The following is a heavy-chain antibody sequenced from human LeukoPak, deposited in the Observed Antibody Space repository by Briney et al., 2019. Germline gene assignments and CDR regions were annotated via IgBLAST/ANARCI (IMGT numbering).Heavy chain of an antibody. D-gene: IGHD4-11*01. V-gene: IGHV3-64*01. J-gene: IGHJ4*02. Sequence: GGSLRLSCAASGFTFSTYAIHWVRQAPGKGLQFVSAISSHGGSTYYANSVKDRFTISRDNSENTVYLQMGSLRAEDTAVYYCARDYSNHGYLDYWGQGTLVTVSS. CDR3: ARDYSNHGYLDY. CDR1: GFTFSTYA. CDR2: ISSHGGST.